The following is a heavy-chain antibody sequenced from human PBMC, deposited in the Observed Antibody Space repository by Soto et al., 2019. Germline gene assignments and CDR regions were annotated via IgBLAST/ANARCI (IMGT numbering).Heavy chain of an antibody. Sequence: QVQLVESGGGVVQPGRSLRLSCAASGFTFSSYNMEWVRQAPGKGLEWVTVISFDGSNQYYADSVKGRFTIYRDNSKNTVFLQMNSLRDEDTAVYYCAREVGTFYYHYGMDVWGQGTTVTVSS. V-gene: IGHV3-30-3*01. CDR3: AREVGTFYYHYGMDV. J-gene: IGHJ6*02. CDR1: GFTFSSYN. CDR2: ISFDGSNQ. D-gene: IGHD2-21*02.